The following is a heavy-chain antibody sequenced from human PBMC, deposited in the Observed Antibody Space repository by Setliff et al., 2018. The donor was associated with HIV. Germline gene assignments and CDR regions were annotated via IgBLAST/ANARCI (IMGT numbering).Heavy chain of an antibody. CDR3: ARQRVAVSMLVVQNPGPLDT. CDR2: IYTGDYQT. D-gene: IGHD3-10*02. V-gene: IGHV5-51*01. Sequence: GESLKISCLASGNIFANQWIAWVRQLPGRGLEWMGLIYTGDYQTAYSPTFQGQVTISADKSISTANLQWTRLKASDTAIYYCARQRVAVSMLVVQNPGPLDTWGQGTMVTVSS. J-gene: IGHJ3*02. CDR1: GNIFANQW.